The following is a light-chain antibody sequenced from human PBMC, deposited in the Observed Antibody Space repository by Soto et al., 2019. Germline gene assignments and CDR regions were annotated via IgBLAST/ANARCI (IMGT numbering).Light chain of an antibody. J-gene: IGKJ1*01. CDR1: QSITTY. CDR3: QQSYSIFLT. Sequence: DIQMTQSPSSLSASVGDRVTITCRASQSITTYLNWYQHKPGKAPKLLIYAASNLQSGVPSRFSGSGSGTDFTLTISSLQPEGFATYYCQQSYSIFLTFGQGTKVEVK. V-gene: IGKV1-39*01. CDR2: AAS.